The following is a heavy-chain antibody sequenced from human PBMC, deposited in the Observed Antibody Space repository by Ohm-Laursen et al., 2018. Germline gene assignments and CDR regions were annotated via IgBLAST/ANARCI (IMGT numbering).Heavy chain of an antibody. CDR1: GFTFSSYC. J-gene: IGHJ4*02. CDR2: ISSSSSYI. V-gene: IGHV3-21*01. D-gene: IGHD3-16*02. CDR3: ASSFWVWGSYRPEGYFDY. Sequence: GSLRLSCAASGFTFSSYCMNWVRQAPGKGLEWASSISSSSSYIYYADSVKGRFTISRDNAKNSLYLQMNSLRAEDTAVYYCASSFWVWGSYRPEGYFDYWGQGTLVTVSS.